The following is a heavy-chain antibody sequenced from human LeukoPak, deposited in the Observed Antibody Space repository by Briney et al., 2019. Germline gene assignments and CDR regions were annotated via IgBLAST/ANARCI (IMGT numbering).Heavy chain of an antibody. CDR2: IIPIFGTA. J-gene: IGHJ4*02. D-gene: IGHD3-10*01. CDR1: GGTFSSYA. V-gene: IGHV1-69*01. Sequence: ASVKVSCKASGGTFSSYAISWVRQAPGQGLEWMGGIIPIFGTANYAQKFQGRVTITADESTSTAYMELSSLRSEDTAVYYCARAAGFGELYDYWGQGTLVPVSS. CDR3: ARAAGFGELYDY.